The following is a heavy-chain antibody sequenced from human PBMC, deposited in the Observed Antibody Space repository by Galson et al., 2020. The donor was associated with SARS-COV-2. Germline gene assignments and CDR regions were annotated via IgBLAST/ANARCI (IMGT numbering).Heavy chain of an antibody. CDR1: GGSISTNNCF. D-gene: IGHD6-13*01. V-gene: IGHV4-39*07. J-gene: IGHJ4*02. Sequence: ASETLSLTCTVSGGSISTNNCFWGWIRQPPGQGLEWIGSIYYGGTTYYNPSLKSRLTISMDTSKNQFSLNLSSVTAADTAVYYCSRDHGYGRSWSIVDPFDHWGQGTLVTVSS. CDR2: IYYGGTT. CDR3: SRDHGYGRSWSIVDPFDH.